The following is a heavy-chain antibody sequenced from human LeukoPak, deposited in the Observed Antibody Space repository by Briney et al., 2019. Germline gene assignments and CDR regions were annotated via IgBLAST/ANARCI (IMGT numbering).Heavy chain of an antibody. CDR3: ARDWGVSARPGYMDV. D-gene: IGHD6-6*01. CDR1: GGSITNYY. V-gene: IGHV4-59*01. J-gene: IGHJ6*03. CDR2: IYYSGST. Sequence: SETLSLTCTVSGGSITNYYWSWIRQPPGKGLEWIGYIYYSGSTKYNPSLKSRVTISVDTSKNQFSLRLSSVTAADTAVYYCARDWGVSARPGYMDVWGKGTTVTVSS.